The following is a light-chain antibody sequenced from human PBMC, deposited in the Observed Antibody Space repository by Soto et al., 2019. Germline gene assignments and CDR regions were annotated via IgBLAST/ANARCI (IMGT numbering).Light chain of an antibody. Sequence: DIVMTQSPDSLAVSLGERATTNCKSSQSVLYSSNNKNYLAWYQQKPGQPPKLLIYWASTRESGVPDRFSGSGSGTDFTLTISSLQAEDVAVYYCQQYYSTPITFGQGTRLEI. CDR1: QSVLYSSNNKNY. V-gene: IGKV4-1*01. CDR3: QQYYSTPIT. CDR2: WAS. J-gene: IGKJ5*01.